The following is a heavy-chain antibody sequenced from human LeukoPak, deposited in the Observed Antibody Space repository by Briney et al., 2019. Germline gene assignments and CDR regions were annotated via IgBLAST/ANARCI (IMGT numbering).Heavy chain of an antibody. V-gene: IGHV4-61*01. CDR3: ARDYGDNWFDP. Sequence: SETLSLTCTVSGGSVSSGSYYWSWIREPPGKGLEWIGYIYYSGSTNYNPSLKSRVTISVDTSKNQFSLKLSSVTAADTAVYYCARDYGDNWFDPWGQGTLVTVSS. CDR1: GGSVSSGSYY. D-gene: IGHD4-17*01. J-gene: IGHJ5*02. CDR2: IYYSGST.